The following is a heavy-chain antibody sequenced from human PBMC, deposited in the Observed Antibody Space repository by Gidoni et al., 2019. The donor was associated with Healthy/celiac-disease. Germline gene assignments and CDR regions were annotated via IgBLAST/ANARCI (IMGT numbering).Heavy chain of an antibody. CDR3: ARSHGYSGSYYGDY. Sequence: QVQLVESGGGVVQPGRSLRISCAASGFTFSSYGMHWVRQAPGKGLEWVAVIWYDGSNKYYADSVKGRFTISRDNSKNTLYLQMNSLRAEDTAVYYCARSHGYSGSYYGDYWGQGTLVTVSS. CDR2: IWYDGSNK. D-gene: IGHD1-26*01. V-gene: IGHV3-33*01. J-gene: IGHJ4*02. CDR1: GFTFSSYG.